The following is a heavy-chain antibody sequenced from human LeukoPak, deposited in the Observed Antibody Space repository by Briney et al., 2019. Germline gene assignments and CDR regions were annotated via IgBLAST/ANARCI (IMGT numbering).Heavy chain of an antibody. Sequence: ASVKVSCKASGYTFTGYYMHWVRQAPGQGLEWMGWINPNSGGTNYGQKFQGRVTMTRDTSISTAYMELSRLRSDDTAVYYCARDLGQQPTSDNWFDPWGQGTLVTVSS. CDR3: ARDLGQQPTSDNWFDP. CDR2: INPNSGGT. V-gene: IGHV1-2*02. CDR1: GYTFTGYY. J-gene: IGHJ5*02. D-gene: IGHD6-13*01.